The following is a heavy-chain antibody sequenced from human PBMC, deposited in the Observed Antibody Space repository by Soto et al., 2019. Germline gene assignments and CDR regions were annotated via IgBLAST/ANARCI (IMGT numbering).Heavy chain of an antibody. CDR3: AIEEVRGMDV. V-gene: IGHV1-8*01. CDR2: MNPNSANT. Sequence: ASVKVSCKASGYTFTSHDINWVRQATGQGLEWMGWMNPNSANTGYAQKFQGRVTMTRNTSISTAYMELSSLRSEDTAAYYCAIEEVRGMDVWGQGTTVTVSS. J-gene: IGHJ6*02. CDR1: GYTFTSHD.